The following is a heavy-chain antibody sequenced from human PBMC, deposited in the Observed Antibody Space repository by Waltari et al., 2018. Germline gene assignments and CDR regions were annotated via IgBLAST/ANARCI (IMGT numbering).Heavy chain of an antibody. CDR3: ARVATRRNYDILTGYYRGRYFDY. D-gene: IGHD3-9*01. CDR1: GGSFSGYY. J-gene: IGHJ4*02. Sequence: QVQLQQWGAGLLKPSETLSLTCAVYGGSFSGYYWSWIRQPPGKGLEWIGEINHSGSTNYNPSLKGRVTISVATSKNQFSRKLSSVTATDTAVYYCARVATRRNYDILTGYYRGRYFDYWGQGTLVTVSS. V-gene: IGHV4-34*01. CDR2: INHSGST.